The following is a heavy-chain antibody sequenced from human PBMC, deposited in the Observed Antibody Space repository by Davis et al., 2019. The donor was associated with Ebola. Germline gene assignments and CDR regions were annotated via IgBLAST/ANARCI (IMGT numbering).Heavy chain of an antibody. Sequence: GESLKISCTASGFTFNNYWMTWVRQAPGKGLEWVANIKGDGSQIGYAGSVKGRFTISRDNGKKSLFLQMDSQRGEDTAVYYCVKNSGWYKLDCWGQGILVTVSS. V-gene: IGHV3-7*01. CDR3: VKNSGWYKLDC. CDR1: GFTFNNYW. J-gene: IGHJ4*02. CDR2: IKGDGSQI. D-gene: IGHD6-19*01.